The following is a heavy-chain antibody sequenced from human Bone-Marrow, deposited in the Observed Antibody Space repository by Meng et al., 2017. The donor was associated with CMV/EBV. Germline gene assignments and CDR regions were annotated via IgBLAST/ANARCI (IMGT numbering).Heavy chain of an antibody. Sequence: GESLKISCAASGFTFSSYWMSWVRQAPGKGLEWVSSISSSSSYIYYADSVKGRFTISRDNAKNSLYLQMNSLRAEDTAVYYCARAGDRARWIQLWLVAFDIWGQGTMVTVSS. J-gene: IGHJ3*02. CDR3: ARAGDRARWIQLWLVAFDI. CDR2: ISSSSSYI. V-gene: IGHV3-21*01. D-gene: IGHD5-18*01. CDR1: GFTFSSYW.